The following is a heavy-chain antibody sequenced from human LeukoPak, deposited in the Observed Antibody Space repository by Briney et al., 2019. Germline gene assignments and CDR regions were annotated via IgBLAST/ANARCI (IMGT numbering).Heavy chain of an antibody. V-gene: IGHV3-23*01. Sequence: PGGSLRLSCAASGFTFSSYAMSWVRQAPGKGLEWVSAISGSGGSTYYADSVKGRFTISRDNSKNTLHLQMNSLRAEDTAVYYCAKSTYYDILTGYYMYYFDYWGQGTLVTVSS. J-gene: IGHJ4*02. CDR3: AKSTYYDILTGYYMYYFDY. D-gene: IGHD3-9*01. CDR1: GFTFSSYA. CDR2: ISGSGGST.